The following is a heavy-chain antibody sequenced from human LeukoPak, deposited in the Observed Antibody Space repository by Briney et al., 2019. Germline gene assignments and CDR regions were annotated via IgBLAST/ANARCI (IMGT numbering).Heavy chain of an antibody. V-gene: IGHV3-21*01. J-gene: IGHJ3*02. CDR2: ISSGTTYI. CDR3: ARDPFSSGWYTNTFDI. D-gene: IGHD6-19*01. CDR1: GFTFSSYN. Sequence: GGSLRLSCAASGFTFSSYNMNWVRQAPGKGLERVSSISSGTTYIYYADSVKGRFTISRDNAKNSLFLQMNSLRAEDTAVYYCARDPFSSGWYTNTFDIWGQGTMVTVSS.